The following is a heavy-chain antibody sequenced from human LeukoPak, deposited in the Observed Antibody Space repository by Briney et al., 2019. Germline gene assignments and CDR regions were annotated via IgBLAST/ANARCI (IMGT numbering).Heavy chain of an antibody. CDR1: DFSISSAYH. V-gene: IGHV4-38-2*01. CDR3: ARGPWYTSSSWFDP. Sequence: SETLSLTCAVSDFSISSAYHWGWIRQPPGKGLEWIGSIYHSGSTYYNSSLKSRVTISIDTSKNHFSLNLISVTVADTAVYYCARGPWYTSSSWFDPWGQGTLVTVSS. D-gene: IGHD6-6*01. CDR2: IYHSGST. J-gene: IGHJ5*02.